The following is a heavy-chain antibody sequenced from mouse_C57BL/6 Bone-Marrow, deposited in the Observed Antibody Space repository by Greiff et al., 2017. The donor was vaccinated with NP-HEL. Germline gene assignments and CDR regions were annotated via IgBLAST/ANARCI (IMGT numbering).Heavy chain of an antibody. Sequence: EVQLVESGGGLVKPGGSLKLSCAASGFTFSSYAMSWVRQTPEKRLEWVATISDGGSYTYYPDNVKGRFTISRDNAKNNLYLQMSHLKSEDTAMYYCARENWALDYWGQGTTLTVSS. D-gene: IGHD4-1*01. V-gene: IGHV5-4*01. CDR1: GFTFSSYA. CDR2: ISDGGSYT. J-gene: IGHJ2*01. CDR3: ARENWALDY.